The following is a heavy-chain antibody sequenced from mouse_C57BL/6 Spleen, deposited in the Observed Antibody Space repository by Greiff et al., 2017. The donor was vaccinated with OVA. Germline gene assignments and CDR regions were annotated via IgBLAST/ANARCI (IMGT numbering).Heavy chain of an antibody. D-gene: IGHD2-4*01. CDR2: IYPSDSET. CDR1: GYTFTSYW. Sequence: VQLQQPGAELARPGSSVKLSCKASGYTFTSYWMHWVKQRPIPGLEWIGNIYPSDSETNYNQKFKGKATLTVDKSSSTAYMQLSILTSEDSAVYYYAREQDYDYAMDYWGQGTSVTVSS. J-gene: IGHJ4*01. V-gene: IGHV1-52*01. CDR3: AREQDYDYAMDY.